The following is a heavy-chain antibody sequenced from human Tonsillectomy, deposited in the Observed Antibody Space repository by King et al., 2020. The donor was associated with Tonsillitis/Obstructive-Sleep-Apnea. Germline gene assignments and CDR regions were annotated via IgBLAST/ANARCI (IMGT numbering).Heavy chain of an antibody. CDR2: IFFYDEK. J-gene: IGHJ5*02. CDR1: WFSLSSSIMG. D-gene: IGHD6-6*01. CDR3: ARIVGYSSSSDNWFDP. V-gene: IGHV2-26*01. Sequence: TFKESGPVLVKPTETLTLTCTVSWFSLSSSIMGVSWIRPPPGKALAWLSHIFFYDEKSYSTSLNNSHTISQDTSKSQVVLTMTNMDPVDTATYYCARIVGYSSSSDNWFDPWGQGTLVTVSS.